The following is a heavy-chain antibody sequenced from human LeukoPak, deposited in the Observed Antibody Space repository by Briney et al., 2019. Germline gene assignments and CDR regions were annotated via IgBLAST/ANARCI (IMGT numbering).Heavy chain of an antibody. J-gene: IGHJ4*02. Sequence: GGSLRLSCVASGFTFGKYWMSWVRQAPGKGLEWVANIKLDGSEKNYVDSVKGRFTISRDNTKNSLYLQMNSLRVEDMAVFYCARDQYDTWSRRGNFNSWGQGTLVIVSS. CDR1: GFTFGKYW. V-gene: IGHV3-7*03. CDR2: IKLDGSEK. CDR3: ARDQYDTWSRRGNFNS. D-gene: IGHD3-3*01.